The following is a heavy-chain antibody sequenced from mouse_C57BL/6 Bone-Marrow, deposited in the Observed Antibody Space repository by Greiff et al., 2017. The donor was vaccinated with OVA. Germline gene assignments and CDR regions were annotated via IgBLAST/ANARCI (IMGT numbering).Heavy chain of an antibody. D-gene: IGHD4-1*01. Sequence: VQLQQSDAELVKPGASVKISCKASGYTFTNYTIHWMKQRPEQGLEWIGYIYPRDGSTKYNEKFKGKATLTADKSSSTAYMQLNSLTSEDSAVYFCERRAGTRSLDYWGQGTSVTVSS. J-gene: IGHJ4*01. CDR3: ERRAGTRSLDY. V-gene: IGHV1-78*01. CDR1: GYTFTNYT. CDR2: IYPRDGST.